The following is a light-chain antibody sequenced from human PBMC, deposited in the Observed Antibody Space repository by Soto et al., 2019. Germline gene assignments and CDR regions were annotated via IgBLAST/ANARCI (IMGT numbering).Light chain of an antibody. J-gene: IGKJ1*01. V-gene: IGKV1-5*02. CDR3: QQYYTYST. Sequence: DPQMTQSPSTLSASVGDRVTIICRASQSISTHLAWYQQKPGKAPKLLISGAFSLESGVPSRFSGSGSGTEFTLTISSLQPDDFATYYCQQYYTYSTFGQGTRVDI. CDR1: QSISTH. CDR2: GAF.